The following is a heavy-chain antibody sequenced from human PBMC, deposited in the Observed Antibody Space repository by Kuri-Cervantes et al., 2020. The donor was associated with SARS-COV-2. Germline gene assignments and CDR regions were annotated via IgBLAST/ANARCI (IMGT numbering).Heavy chain of an antibody. V-gene: IGHV3-9*01. Sequence: SLKISCAASGFTFDDYAMHWVRQAPGKGLEWVSGISWNSGSIGYADSVKGRFTISRDNAKNSLYLQMNSLRAEDTAVYYCASRYSSSWYAVDYWGQGTLVTVSS. CDR3: ASRYSSSWYAVDY. CDR2: ISWNSGSI. D-gene: IGHD6-13*01. CDR1: GFTFDDYA. J-gene: IGHJ4*02.